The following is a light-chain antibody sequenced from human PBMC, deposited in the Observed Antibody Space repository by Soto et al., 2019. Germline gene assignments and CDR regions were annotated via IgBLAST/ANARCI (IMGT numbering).Light chain of an antibody. Sequence: DMQVTQSPSTLSASVGDRVTITCRASQSISSWLAWYQQKPGKAPNLLIYKASTLESGVPSRFSGSGSGTEFTLTISSLQPDDFATYYCQQYNNYAPWTFGQGTKVEIK. V-gene: IGKV1-5*03. J-gene: IGKJ1*01. CDR1: QSISSW. CDR2: KAS. CDR3: QQYNNYAPWT.